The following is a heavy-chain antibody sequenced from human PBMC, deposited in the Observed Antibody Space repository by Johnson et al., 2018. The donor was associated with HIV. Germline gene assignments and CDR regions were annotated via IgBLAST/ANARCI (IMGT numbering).Heavy chain of an antibody. CDR1: GFSFDDYG. Sequence: VQLVESGGGVVRPGGSLRLSCAASGFSFDDYGMSWVRQVPGKGLEWVSGINWSGGSTGYADSVKGRFTISRDTSKNTLFLQMKSLRAEDTAVYYLATGSSGIGAFDIWGQGTMVTVSS. CDR3: ATGSSGIGAFDI. V-gene: IGHV3-20*04. D-gene: IGHD1-26*01. CDR2: INWSGGST. J-gene: IGHJ3*02.